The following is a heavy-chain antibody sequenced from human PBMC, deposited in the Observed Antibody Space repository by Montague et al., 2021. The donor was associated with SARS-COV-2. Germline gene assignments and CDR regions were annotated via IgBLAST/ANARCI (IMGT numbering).Heavy chain of an antibody. CDR3: ARGYDSSGYQY. CDR2: IKQDGSEK. D-gene: IGHD3-22*01. J-gene: IGHJ4*02. CDR1: GFTLSTFW. V-gene: IGHV3-7*05. Sequence: SLRLSCAASGFTLSTFWMTWVRQVPGKGLEWVANIKQDGSEKYCVDSVKGRFTISRGNAKNSLYLQLDSLRAEDTAVYYCARGYDSSGYQYWGQGTLVTVSS.